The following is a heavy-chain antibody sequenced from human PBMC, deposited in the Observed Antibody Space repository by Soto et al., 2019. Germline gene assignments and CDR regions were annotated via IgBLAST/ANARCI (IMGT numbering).Heavy chain of an antibody. D-gene: IGHD4-4*01. CDR1: GFSFSTYD. J-gene: IGHJ6*02. V-gene: IGHV3-23*01. Sequence: DVQLLESGGGLVQPGGSLRLSCAASGFSFSTYDMSWVRQAPGKGLEWVSVMSGSGSGTYYADTVKGRFTISRDTSKNTLYLQMNSLRAEDTAVYYCVRQAKLTTVTANVGYYYGLDVWGQGTTVTVSS. CDR3: VRQAKLTTVTANVGYYYGLDV. CDR2: MSGSGSGT.